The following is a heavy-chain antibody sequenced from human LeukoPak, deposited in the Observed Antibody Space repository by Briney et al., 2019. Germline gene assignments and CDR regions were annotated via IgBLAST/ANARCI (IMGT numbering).Heavy chain of an antibody. CDR1: DGSITNYY. V-gene: IGHV4-59*01. J-gene: IGHJ4*02. CDR3: AASPSTIFGVVIIV. Sequence: ETLSLTCTVSDGSITNYYWSWIRQPPGKGLEWIGYIYYSGSTNYNPSLKSRVTISVDTSKNQFSLKLSSVTAADTAVYYCAASPSTIFGVVIIVWGQGTLVTVSS. D-gene: IGHD3-3*01. CDR2: IYYSGST.